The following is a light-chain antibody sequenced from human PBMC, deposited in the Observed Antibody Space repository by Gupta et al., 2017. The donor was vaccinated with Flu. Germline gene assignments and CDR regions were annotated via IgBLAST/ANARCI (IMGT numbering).Light chain of an antibody. CDR2: DAS. CDR1: QRIRTY. Sequence: APLFFSPGESATPSCRASQRIRTYIAWYQKKQCQAPKPLMYDASHRHAGLPVRFHGSGGGTDVTLASSSREQEDFASYYCQHRSSRPMSTFGQGTDLEIK. V-gene: IGKV3-11*01. CDR3: QHRSSRPMST. J-gene: IGKJ2*01.